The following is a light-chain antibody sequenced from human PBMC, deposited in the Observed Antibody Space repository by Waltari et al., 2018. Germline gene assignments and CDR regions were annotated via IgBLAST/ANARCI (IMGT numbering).Light chain of an antibody. V-gene: IGKV3-20*01. CDR3: QNHERLPAM. J-gene: IGKJ1*01. CDR1: QSISRY. Sequence: EIVLTQSPGTLSLSPGERATLSCRASQSISRYLAWYQQKPGQAPRLLIYAAYRRATGIPDRFSGSGSGTDFSLTISRLEPEDFAVYYCQNHERLPAMFGQGTKVEIK. CDR2: AAY.